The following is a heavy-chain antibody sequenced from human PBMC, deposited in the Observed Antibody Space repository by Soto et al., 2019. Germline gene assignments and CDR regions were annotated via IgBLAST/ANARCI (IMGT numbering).Heavy chain of an antibody. J-gene: IGHJ4*02. V-gene: IGHV1-69*01. Sequence: QVQLVQSGAEVKKPGSSVKVSCKASGGTFSSYAISWVRQAPGQGLEWMGGIIPIFGTANYAQKFQGRVTITADESTSTDYMELSSMRSEDTAVYYCARRSGYYLHPQGYFDYWGQGTLVTVSS. CDR2: IIPIFGTA. CDR3: ARRSGYYLHPQGYFDY. D-gene: IGHD3-3*01. CDR1: GGTFSSYA.